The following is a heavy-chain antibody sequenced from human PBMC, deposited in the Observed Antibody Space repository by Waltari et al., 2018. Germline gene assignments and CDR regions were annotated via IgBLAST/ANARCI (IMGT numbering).Heavy chain of an antibody. Sequence: QVQLQESGPGLVKPSQTLSLTCTFSGGSISSGGYYWSWIRQHPGKGLEWIGDIDHSGSTYYNPTLKSRVTISVDRSKNQFSLKLSSVTAADTAVYYCARSRSDYYDSSANFDYWGQGTLVTVSS. V-gene: IGHV4-31*03. CDR1: GGSISSGGYY. CDR2: IDHSGST. D-gene: IGHD3-22*01. CDR3: ARSRSDYYDSSANFDY. J-gene: IGHJ4*02.